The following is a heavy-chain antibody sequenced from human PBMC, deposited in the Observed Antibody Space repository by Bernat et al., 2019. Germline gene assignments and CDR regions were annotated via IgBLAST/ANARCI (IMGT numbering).Heavy chain of an antibody. J-gene: IGHJ6*02. CDR2: ISYDGSNK. CDR1: GFTFSSYG. D-gene: IGHD2-21*02. Sequence: QVQLVESGGGVVQPGRSLRLSCAASGFTFSSYGMHWVRQAPGKGLEWVAVISYDGSNKYYADSVKGRFTISRDNSKNTLYLQMNSLRAEDTAVYYCAKDLGYCGGDCYYYYYYGMGVWGQGTTVTVSS. CDR3: AKDLGYCGGDCYYYYYYGMGV. V-gene: IGHV3-30*18.